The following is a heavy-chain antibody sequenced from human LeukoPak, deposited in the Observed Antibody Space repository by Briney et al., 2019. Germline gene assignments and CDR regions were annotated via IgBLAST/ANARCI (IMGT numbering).Heavy chain of an antibody. CDR1: DFPFSNYW. Sequence: GGSLRLSCAASDFPFSNYWMSWVRQAPGKGLEWVANIKKDGSEKYYADSVKGRFTISRDNAKNPVYLQMSSLRAEDTAVYYCARDDFWRGYYCDYWGQGTLVTVSS. D-gene: IGHD3-3*01. CDR3: ARDDFWRGYYCDY. V-gene: IGHV3-7*01. J-gene: IGHJ4*02. CDR2: IKKDGSEK.